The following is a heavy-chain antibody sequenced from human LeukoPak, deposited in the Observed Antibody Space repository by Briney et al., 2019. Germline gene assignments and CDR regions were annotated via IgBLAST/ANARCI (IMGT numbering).Heavy chain of an antibody. Sequence: NPSETLSLTCTVSGGSISSSSYYWGWIRQPPGKGLEWIGSIYYSGSTYYNPSLKSRVTISVDTSKNQFSLKLSSVSAADTAVYYCARISSGYSKVVDYWGQGTLVTVSS. CDR1: GGSISSSSYY. CDR2: IYYSGST. J-gene: IGHJ4*02. D-gene: IGHD3-22*01. CDR3: ARISSGYSKVVDY. V-gene: IGHV4-39*07.